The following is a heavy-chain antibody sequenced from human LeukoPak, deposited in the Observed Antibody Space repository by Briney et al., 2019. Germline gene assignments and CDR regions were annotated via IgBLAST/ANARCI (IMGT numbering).Heavy chain of an antibody. CDR1: GGTFSSYA. CDR2: IIPIFGTA. Sequence: GASVKVSCKASGGTFSSYAISWVRQAPGQGLEWMGGIIPIFGTANYAQKFQGRVTITADESTSTAYMGLSSLRSEDTAVFYCARDPADYDPISPFDYWGQGTLVTVSS. CDR3: ARDPADYDPISPFDY. J-gene: IGHJ4*02. D-gene: IGHD3-22*01. V-gene: IGHV1-69*13.